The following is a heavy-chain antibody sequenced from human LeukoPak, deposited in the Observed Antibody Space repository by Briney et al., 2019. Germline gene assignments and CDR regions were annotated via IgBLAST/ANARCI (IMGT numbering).Heavy chain of an antibody. D-gene: IGHD3-10*01. V-gene: IGHV1-69*13. CDR2: IIPIFGTA. CDR3: ARAPYYYGSGNGDAFDI. Sequence: VKVSCKASGAPFSSYAISWVRQAPGQGLEWMGGIIPIFGTANYAQKFQGRVTITADESTSTAYMELSSLRSEDTAVYYCARAPYYYGSGNGDAFDIWGQGTMVTVSS. J-gene: IGHJ3*02. CDR1: GAPFSSYA.